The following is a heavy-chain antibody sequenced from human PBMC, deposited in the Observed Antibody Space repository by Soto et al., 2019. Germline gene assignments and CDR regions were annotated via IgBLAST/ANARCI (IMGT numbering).Heavy chain of an antibody. CDR3: ASDPFYYASDY. V-gene: IGHV3-11*01. CDR1: LFTFSDHY. D-gene: IGHD3-10*01. Sequence: GGPLRLSCSASLFTFSDHYMTCIRQAPGKGLEWVSYISGSGTTIYYTDSVKGRFTVSRDNAKNSVYLQMNSLRAEDTAVYYCASDPFYYASDYWGQGTLVTVSS. CDR2: ISGSGTTI. J-gene: IGHJ4*02.